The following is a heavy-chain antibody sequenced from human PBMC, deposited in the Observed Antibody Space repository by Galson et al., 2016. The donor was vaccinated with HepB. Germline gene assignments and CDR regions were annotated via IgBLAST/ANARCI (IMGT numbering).Heavy chain of an antibody. Sequence: SVKVSCKASGNTFTIYAMHWVRQAPGQRLEWMGWINAGNGDTNYSQKFQGRVTITRDTSANTAYMELSSLTSEDTAVYYCARGPYCSSTSCYFYYFDYWGQGTLVTVSS. V-gene: IGHV1-3*01. CDR2: INAGNGDT. D-gene: IGHD2-2*01. J-gene: IGHJ4*02. CDR1: GNTFTIYA. CDR3: ARGPYCSSTSCYFYYFDY.